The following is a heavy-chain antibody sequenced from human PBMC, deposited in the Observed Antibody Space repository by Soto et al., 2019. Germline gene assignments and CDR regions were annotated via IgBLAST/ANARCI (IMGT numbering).Heavy chain of an antibody. D-gene: IGHD3-16*01. J-gene: IGHJ4*02. Sequence: EVHLVESGGSLVQPGGSLRLSCAASGFTFTTYYMHWVRQAPGKGLVWVSRISGDGSSTDYADSVKGRFTPSRDNARNTLSLQMSSLRVEDTAVYYCARGGRGGFDYWGQGVLVTVSS. CDR3: ARGGRGGFDY. CDR2: ISGDGSST. CDR1: GFTFTTYY. V-gene: IGHV3-74*01.